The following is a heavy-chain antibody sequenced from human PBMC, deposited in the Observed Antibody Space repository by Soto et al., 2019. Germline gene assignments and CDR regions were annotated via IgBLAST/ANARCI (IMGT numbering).Heavy chain of an antibody. D-gene: IGHD1-7*01. Sequence: PSETLSLTCTVSGGTFSSANYYWSWIRQPPGKGLEWIGYAHYSGSTNYSPSLKSRVTMSVDTSQNQFSLKLSSVNAADTAVYYCVRHQRRTPHAYWGQGALVTVSS. J-gene: IGHJ1*01. CDR2: AHYSGST. CDR1: GGTFSSANYY. V-gene: IGHV4-61*01. CDR3: VRHQRRTPHAY.